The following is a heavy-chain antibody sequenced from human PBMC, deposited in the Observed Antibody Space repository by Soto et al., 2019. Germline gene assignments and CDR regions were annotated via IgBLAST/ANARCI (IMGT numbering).Heavy chain of an antibody. V-gene: IGHV4-4*02. Sequence: PSETLSLTCGVSGGSFTTTSWWAWVRQTPGAGLEWIGEIHQSGATNYNPSLKSRVSMSVDTSDNEFSLNLRSVTVADTAVYYCARADRLRGMGLDYWGQGTPVTVSS. D-gene: IGHD2-21*02. CDR2: IHQSGAT. CDR3: ARADRLRGMGLDY. J-gene: IGHJ4*02. CDR1: GGSFTTTSW.